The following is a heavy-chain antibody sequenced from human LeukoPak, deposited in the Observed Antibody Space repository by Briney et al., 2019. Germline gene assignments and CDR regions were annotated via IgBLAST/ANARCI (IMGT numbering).Heavy chain of an antibody. V-gene: IGHV3-74*01. Sequence: GGSLRLSCVGSGFTYTDYWMHWFRQAPGKGPVWVSRTNPDGTIIDYADSVKGRFSISRDNAKNLLYLQMNGLRADDTAVYYCAKALSWNTADRWGQGILVTVSS. CDR2: TNPDGTII. J-gene: IGHJ5*02. CDR3: AKALSWNTADR. CDR1: GFTYTDYW. D-gene: IGHD5-18*01.